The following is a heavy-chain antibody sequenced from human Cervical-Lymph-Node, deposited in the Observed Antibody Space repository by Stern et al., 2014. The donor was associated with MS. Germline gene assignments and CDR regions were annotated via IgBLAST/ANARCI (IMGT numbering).Heavy chain of an antibody. J-gene: IGHJ4*02. CDR2: MWYEGSNK. CDR1: GFTFSYYG. D-gene: IGHD6-19*01. CDR3: ARERWSSGWYFDY. Sequence: VQLVGSGGGVVQPGRSLRLSCAASGFTFSYYGMNWVRQAPGKGLEWGAVMWYEGSNKYYADSVKGRFTISRHNSTNTLSLQINSLRAEDTAVYYCARERWSSGWYFDYWGQGTLVIVSS. V-gene: IGHV3-33*01.